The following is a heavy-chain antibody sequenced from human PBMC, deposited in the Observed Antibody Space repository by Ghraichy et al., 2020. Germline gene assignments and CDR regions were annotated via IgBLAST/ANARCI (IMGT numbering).Heavy chain of an antibody. V-gene: IGHV3-33*01. J-gene: IGHJ6*02. CDR3: ARVNTVTTAYYYYGMDV. D-gene: IGHD4-11*01. Sequence: GGSLRLSCAASGFTFSSYGMNWVRQAPGKGLEWVAVIWFDGSNKYYADSVKGRFTISRDNSKNTLYLQMNSLRAEDTAVYYCARVNTVTTAYYYYGMDVWGQGTTVTVSS. CDR2: IWFDGSNK. CDR1: GFTFSSYG.